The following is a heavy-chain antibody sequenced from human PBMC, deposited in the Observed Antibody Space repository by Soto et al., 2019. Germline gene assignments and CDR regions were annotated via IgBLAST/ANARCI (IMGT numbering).Heavy chain of an antibody. D-gene: IGHD1-26*01. V-gene: IGHV3-30*03. CDR1: GFTFTTFR. Sequence: QEELVESGGGVVQPGRSLRLSCAASGFTFTTFRMNWVRQPPGRGLEWVAVISYDGDNEIYADSVKGRFAVSRDTSKKAVYLQMNSLRNADTAMSPGARWAKRDGKASPPGDRWGQGTLVIVSS. CDR2: ISYDGDNE. CDR3: ARWAKRDGKASPPGDR. J-gene: IGHJ5*02.